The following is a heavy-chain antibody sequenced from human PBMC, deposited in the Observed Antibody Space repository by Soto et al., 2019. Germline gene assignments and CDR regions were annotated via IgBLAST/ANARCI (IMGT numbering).Heavy chain of an antibody. CDR1: SAPVSSSTYT. CDR2: INHSGST. Sequence: SETLPLTCTVSSAPVSSSTYTWGWIRQPPGKGLEWIGSINHSGSTNYNPSLKSRVTISVDTSKNQFSLKLSSVTAADTAVYYCARLNRYSSSWYRGLDYWGQGTLVTVSS. CDR3: ARLNRYSSSWYRGLDY. V-gene: IGHV4-39*07. D-gene: IGHD6-13*01. J-gene: IGHJ4*02.